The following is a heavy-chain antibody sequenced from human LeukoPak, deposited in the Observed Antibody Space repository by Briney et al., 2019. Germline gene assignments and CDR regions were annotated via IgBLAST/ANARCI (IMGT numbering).Heavy chain of an antibody. D-gene: IGHD2-15*01. V-gene: IGHV3-48*01. CDR1: GFTFSSYS. J-gene: IGHJ2*01. CDR2: ISSSSSTI. CDR3: AKDGWPYWYFDL. Sequence: SVGSLRLSCAASGFTFSSYSRNWVRQAPGKGLEWVSYISSSSSTIYYADSVKGRFTISRDNAKNSLYLQMNSLRAEDTAVYYCAKDGWPYWYFDLWGRGTLVTVSS.